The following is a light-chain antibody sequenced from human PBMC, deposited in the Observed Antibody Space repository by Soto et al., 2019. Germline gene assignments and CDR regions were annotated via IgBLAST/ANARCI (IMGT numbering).Light chain of an antibody. Sequence: DIQMTQSPSSVSASVGDRLTITCRASRDISNSLAWYQQTPGKAPKLPLRGAPSSHRGVPSRFGGGGAGTEFTLPISSLQHEDFASYYTPKTSTFRGTFGQGTKV. J-gene: IGKJ1*01. V-gene: IGKV1-12*01. CDR1: RDISNS. CDR3: PKTSTFRGT. CDR2: GAP.